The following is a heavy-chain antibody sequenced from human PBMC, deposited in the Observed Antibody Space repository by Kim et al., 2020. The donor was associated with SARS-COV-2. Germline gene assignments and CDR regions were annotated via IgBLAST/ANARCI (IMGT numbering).Heavy chain of an antibody. CDR2: INHSGST. CDR3: ARGRYSITMIVVVTRGSAFDI. Sequence: SETLSLTCAVYGGSFSGYYWSWIRQPPGKGLEWIGEINHSGSTNYNPSLKSRVTISVDTSKNQFSLKLSSVTAADTAVYYCARGRYSITMIVVVTRGSAFDIWGQGTMVTVSS. J-gene: IGHJ3*02. V-gene: IGHV4-34*01. D-gene: IGHD3-22*01. CDR1: GGSFSGYY.